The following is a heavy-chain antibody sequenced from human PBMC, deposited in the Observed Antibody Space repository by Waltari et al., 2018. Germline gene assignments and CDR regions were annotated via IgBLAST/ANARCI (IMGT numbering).Heavy chain of an antibody. CDR3: ARDRGGYWNYFDY. CDR2: IDTSGST. CDR1: GGSISSGSYY. V-gene: IGHV4-61*02. J-gene: IGHJ4*02. Sequence: QVQLQESGPGLVKPSQTLSLTCTVSGGSISSGSYYWSWIRQPAGKGLEWIGRIDTSGSTTYNPSLKSLGTISVDTSKIQFSLKLSSVTAADTAVYYCARDRGGYWNYFDYWGQGTLVTVSS. D-gene: IGHD1-1*01.